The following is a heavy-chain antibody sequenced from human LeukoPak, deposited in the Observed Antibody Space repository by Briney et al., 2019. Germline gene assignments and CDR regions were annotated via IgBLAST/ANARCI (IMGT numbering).Heavy chain of an antibody. CDR2: IYYSGST. CDR3: ARTCSGGSCQTLDAFDI. D-gene: IGHD2-15*01. J-gene: IGHJ3*02. V-gene: IGHV4-31*03. CDR1: GGSISSGTYS. Sequence: SQTLSLTCTVSGGSISSGTYSWSWIRQHPGKGLEWIGYIYYSGSTYYNPSLKSRVTISVDTSKTQFSLKLSSVTAADTAVYYCARTCSGGSCQTLDAFDIWGQGTMVTVSS.